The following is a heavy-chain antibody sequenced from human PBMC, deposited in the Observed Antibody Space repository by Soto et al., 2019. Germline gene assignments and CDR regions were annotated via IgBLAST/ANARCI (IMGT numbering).Heavy chain of an antibody. CDR2: ISSTGALM. CDR1: GFTFDDYA. J-gene: IGHJ4*02. V-gene: IGHV3-21*01. CDR3: ARDRLARGIPVAGRIDY. Sequence: GGSLRLSCAASGFTFDDYAMYWVRQGPGKGLECVSSISSTGALMYYADSVKGRFTISRDDADNSLYLQMNSLRVEDTAVYYCARDRLARGIPVAGRIDYWGQGALVTVSS. D-gene: IGHD6-19*01.